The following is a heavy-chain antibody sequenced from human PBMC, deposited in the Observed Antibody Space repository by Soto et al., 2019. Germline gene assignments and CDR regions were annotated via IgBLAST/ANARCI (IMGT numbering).Heavy chain of an antibody. CDR2: IYYSGST. D-gene: IGHD2-2*01. J-gene: IGHJ4*02. Sequence: SLTCTVSGGSISSSSYYWGWIRQPPGKGLEWIGSIYYSGSTYYNPSLKSRVTISVDTSKNQFSLKLSSVTAADTAVYYCARHGIVVVPAARYYFDYWGQGTLVTVSS. V-gene: IGHV4-39*01. CDR1: GGSISSSSYY. CDR3: ARHGIVVVPAARYYFDY.